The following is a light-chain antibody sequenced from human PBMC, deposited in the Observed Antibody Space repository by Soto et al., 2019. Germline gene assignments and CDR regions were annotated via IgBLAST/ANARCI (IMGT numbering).Light chain of an antibody. CDR2: SVS. V-gene: IGKV3D-20*02. Sequence: EMFLTQSPGTLSLSPWDIATLSCRASQSVSNDYVAWVQQKPCQTPRLLIYSVSSRATGIPDRFSGSGSGTDFTLTISSLEPEDSAVYYCQQRHMWPITFGQGTRLEIK. CDR1: QSVSNDY. CDR3: QQRHMWPIT. J-gene: IGKJ5*01.